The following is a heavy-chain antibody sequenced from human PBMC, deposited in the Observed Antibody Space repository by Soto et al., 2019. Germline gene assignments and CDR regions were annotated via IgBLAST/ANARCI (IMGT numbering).Heavy chain of an antibody. Sequence: GGSLRLSCAASGFTFSSYAMSWVRQAPGKGLEWVSAISGSGDSTYYADSVKGRFTISRDNSKNTLYLQMNNLRADDTAVYYCAKGRFRGVQTAEDVWGQGTTVTVSS. D-gene: IGHD3-10*01. V-gene: IGHV3-23*01. CDR1: GFTFSSYA. CDR2: ISGSGDST. J-gene: IGHJ6*02. CDR3: AKGRFRGVQTAEDV.